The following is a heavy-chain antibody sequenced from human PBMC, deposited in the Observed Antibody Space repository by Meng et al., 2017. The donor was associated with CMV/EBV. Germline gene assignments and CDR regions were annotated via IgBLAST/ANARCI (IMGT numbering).Heavy chain of an antibody. Sequence: ASVKVSCKASGYTFTSYGISWVRQAPGQGLEWMGWISAYNGNTNYAQKLRGRVTMTTDTSTSTAYMELRSLRSDDTAVYYCARGTSYDFWSGYPPSSFDYWGQGTLVTVSS. J-gene: IGHJ4*02. V-gene: IGHV1-18*01. D-gene: IGHD3-3*01. CDR3: ARGTSYDFWSGYPPSSFDY. CDR1: GYTFTSYG. CDR2: ISAYNGNT.